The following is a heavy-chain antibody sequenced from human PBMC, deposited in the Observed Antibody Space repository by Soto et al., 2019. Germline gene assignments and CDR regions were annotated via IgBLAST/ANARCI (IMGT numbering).Heavy chain of an antibody. CDR1: GFTFSSYA. Sequence: GGSLRLSCAASGFTFSSYAMHWVRQAPGKGLEWVAVISYDGSNKYYADSVKGRFTISRDNSKNTLYLQMNSLRAEDTAVYYCARDEGIAAAGPNHYYYYGMDVWGQGTTVSV. CDR2: ISYDGSNK. V-gene: IGHV3-30-3*01. D-gene: IGHD6-13*01. CDR3: ARDEGIAAAGPNHYYYYGMDV. J-gene: IGHJ6*02.